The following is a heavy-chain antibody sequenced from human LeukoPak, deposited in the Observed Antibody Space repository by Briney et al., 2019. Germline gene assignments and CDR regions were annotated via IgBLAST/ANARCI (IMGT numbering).Heavy chain of an antibody. CDR2: MYHSGIT. V-gene: IGHV4-59*08. Sequence: SETLSPTCTVSGGSISSYYWGWIRQPPGKGLEWIGNMYHSGITYYNASLKSRVTISVDTSNNQFSLKLNSVTAADTAVYYCARRYSNSYFDFWGQGALVTVSS. CDR1: GGSISSYY. J-gene: IGHJ4*02. CDR3: ARRYSNSYFDF. D-gene: IGHD4-11*01.